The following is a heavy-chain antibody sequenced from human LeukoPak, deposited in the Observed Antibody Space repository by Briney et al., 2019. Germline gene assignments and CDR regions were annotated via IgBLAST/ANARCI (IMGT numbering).Heavy chain of an antibody. CDR2: ISSSRSTI. CDR1: GFTFSSYE. CDR3: ARENWAYGSNPFDY. Sequence: PGGSLRLSCAASGFTFSSYEMNWVRQAPGKGLEWVSYISSSRSTIYYADSVKGRFTISRDNAKNSLYLQMNSLRDEDTAVYYCARENWAYGSNPFDYWGQGTLVTVSS. D-gene: IGHD4-23*01. V-gene: IGHV3-48*02. J-gene: IGHJ4*02.